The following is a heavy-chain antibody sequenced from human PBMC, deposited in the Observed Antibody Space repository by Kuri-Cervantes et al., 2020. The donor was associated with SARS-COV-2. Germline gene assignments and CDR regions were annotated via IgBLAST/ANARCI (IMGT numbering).Heavy chain of an antibody. CDR2: INIDGTIT. V-gene: IGHV3-74*01. CDR1: GFTLSTYW. CDR3: ARRDYYYYYGVDV. Sequence: GESLKISCAASGFTLSTYWVHWVRQAPGKGLVWVSRINIDGTITTYADSVKGRFTISRDNAKNTLYLQMDSLRAEDTAVYYCARRDYYYYYGVDVWGQGTTVTVSS. J-gene: IGHJ6*02.